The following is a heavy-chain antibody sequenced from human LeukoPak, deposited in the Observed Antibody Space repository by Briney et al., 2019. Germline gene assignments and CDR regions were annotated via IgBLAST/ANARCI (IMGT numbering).Heavy chain of an antibody. V-gene: IGHV5-51*01. Sequence: LGESLKISCMGSGYSFSNYWIGWVRQMPGKGLEWMGIIYPDESNIRYSPSFQGQVTISVDKSISTAYLQWSSLKASDTAIYYCARHEGGGWYIDYWGQGTLVTVSS. CDR1: GYSFSNYW. CDR2: IYPDESNI. D-gene: IGHD6-19*01. J-gene: IGHJ4*02. CDR3: ARHEGGGWYIDY.